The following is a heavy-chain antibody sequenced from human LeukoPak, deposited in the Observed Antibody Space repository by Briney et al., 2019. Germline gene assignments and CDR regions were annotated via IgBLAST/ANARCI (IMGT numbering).Heavy chain of an antibody. CDR1: GYTFTSYD. Sequence: ASVKVSCKASGYTFTSYDINWVRQATGQGLEWMGWMNPHSGNTGYAQKFRGRFTITRNTSISTAYLELSNLSSEDTAVYYCARNVAYTGDFDYWGQGTLVTVSS. D-gene: IGHD3-16*01. J-gene: IGHJ4*02. CDR3: ARNVAYTGDFDY. CDR2: MNPHSGNT. V-gene: IGHV1-8*03.